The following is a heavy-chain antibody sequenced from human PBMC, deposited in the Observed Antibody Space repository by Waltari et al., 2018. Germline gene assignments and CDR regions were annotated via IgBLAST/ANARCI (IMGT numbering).Heavy chain of an antibody. V-gene: IGHV3-23*01. Sequence: EVQLLESGGGLVQPGGSLRLSCAASGFTFSSYAMSWVRQAPGKGLEWVSAISGSGGSTYYADSVKSRFTISRDNSKNTLYLQMNSLRAEDTAVYYCAKDPLPGIAAAGWFDPWGQGTLVTVSS. CDR3: AKDPLPGIAAAGWFDP. D-gene: IGHD6-13*01. J-gene: IGHJ5*02. CDR2: ISGSGGST. CDR1: GFTFSSYA.